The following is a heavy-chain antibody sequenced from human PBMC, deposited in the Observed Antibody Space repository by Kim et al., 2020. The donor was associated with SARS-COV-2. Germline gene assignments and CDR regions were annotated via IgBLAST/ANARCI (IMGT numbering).Heavy chain of an antibody. D-gene: IGHD6-19*01. J-gene: IGHJ4*02. V-gene: IGHV3-23*01. CDR1: GFTFSSYA. Sequence: GGSLRLSCAASGFTFSSYAMSWVRQAPGKGLEWVSAISGSGGSTYYADSVKGRFTISRDNSKNTLYLQMNSLRAEDTAVYYCAKRRYGYSSGWEFDYWGQGTLVTVSS. CDR3: AKRRYGYSSGWEFDY. CDR2: ISGSGGST.